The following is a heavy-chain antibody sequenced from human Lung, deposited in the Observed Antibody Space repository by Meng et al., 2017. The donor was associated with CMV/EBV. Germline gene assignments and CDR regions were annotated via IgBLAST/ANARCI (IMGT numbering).Heavy chain of an antibody. CDR1: GFTFSSYA. V-gene: IGHV3-30*04. CDR3: ARELRGLVNWFDP. J-gene: IGHJ5*02. D-gene: IGHD3-10*01. CDR2: ISYDGSNK. Sequence: GGSLRLSCAASGFTFSSYAMHWVRQAPGKGLEWVAVISYDGSNKYYADSVKGRFTISRDNSKNTLYLQMNSLRAEDTAVYYCARELRGLVNWFDPLGQGTLVTVSS.